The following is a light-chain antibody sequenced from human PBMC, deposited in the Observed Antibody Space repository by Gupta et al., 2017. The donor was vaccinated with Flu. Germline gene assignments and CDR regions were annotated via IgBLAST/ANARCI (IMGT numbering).Light chain of an antibody. CDR2: GAS. CDR1: ESVGSH. Sequence: EVVMTQSPATLSVSPGERATLSCRASESVGSHLAWYQQIPGQAPRLLIYGASTRATGIPARFSGSGSGTDFTLTISSLQSEDFAVYYCQQYNNWPWTFGRGAKVEIK. CDR3: QQYNNWPWT. J-gene: IGKJ1*01. V-gene: IGKV3-15*01.